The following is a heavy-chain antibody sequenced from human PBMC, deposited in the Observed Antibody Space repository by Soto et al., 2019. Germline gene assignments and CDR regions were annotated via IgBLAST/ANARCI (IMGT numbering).Heavy chain of an antibody. CDR1: GGSFGGYF. Sequence: QVQLQQWGAGLLKPSETLSLTCDVYGGSFGGYFWSWIRQPPGKGLEWMGLINHGGSTNYNPSLKSRNTISMETSKNQFSIKLKSVTAADAAVYYCARQGAVTVMFYYHGMDVWGQGTSVTVSS. CDR2: INHGGST. J-gene: IGHJ6*02. D-gene: IGHD2-21*02. V-gene: IGHV4-34*02. CDR3: ARQGAVTVMFYYHGMDV.